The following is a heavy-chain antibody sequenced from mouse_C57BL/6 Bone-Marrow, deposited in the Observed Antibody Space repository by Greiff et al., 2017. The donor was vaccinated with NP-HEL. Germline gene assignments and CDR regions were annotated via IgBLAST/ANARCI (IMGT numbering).Heavy chain of an antibody. CDR1: GYTFTSYW. J-gene: IGHJ4*01. V-gene: IGHV1-61*01. CDR3: ARRGYGSSPAMDY. D-gene: IGHD1-1*01. CDR2: IYPYEREK. Sequence: QVQLQQPGAELVRPGSSVKLSCKASGYTFTSYWMDWVKQRPGQGLEWIGNIYPYEREKKEKEKNKEKGRGKVDKSSSTAYMQLSSLTSEDSAVYYCARRGYGSSPAMDYWGQGTSVTVSS.